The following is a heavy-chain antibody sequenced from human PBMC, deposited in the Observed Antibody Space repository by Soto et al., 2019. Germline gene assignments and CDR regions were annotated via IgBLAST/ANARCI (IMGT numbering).Heavy chain of an antibody. V-gene: IGHV3-21*01. J-gene: IGHJ5*02. CDR3: ARGVITGTRGGWFDP. D-gene: IGHD1-7*01. CDR1: GFTFSSYS. CDR2: ISSSSSYI. Sequence: VQLVESGGGLVKPGGSLRLSCAASGFTFSSYSMNWVRQAPGKGLEWVSSISSSSSYIYYADSVKGRFTISRDNAKNSLYLQMNSLRAEDTAVYYCARGVITGTRGGWFDPWGQGTLVTVSS.